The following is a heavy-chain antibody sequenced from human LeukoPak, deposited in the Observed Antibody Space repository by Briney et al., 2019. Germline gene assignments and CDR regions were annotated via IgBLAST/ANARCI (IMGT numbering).Heavy chain of an antibody. Sequence: ASVKVSCKASGYTFTGYYMHWVRQAPGQGLEWMGWINPNSGGTNYAQKFQGRVTMTRDTSISTAYMELSRLRSDDTAVYFCAREGGSYSFGFDYWGQGTLVTVSS. J-gene: IGHJ4*02. CDR1: GYTFTGYY. V-gene: IGHV1-2*02. D-gene: IGHD1-26*01. CDR2: INPNSGGT. CDR3: AREGGSYSFGFDY.